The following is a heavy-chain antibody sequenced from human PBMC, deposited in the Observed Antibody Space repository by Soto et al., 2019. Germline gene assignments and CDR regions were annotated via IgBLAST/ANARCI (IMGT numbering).Heavy chain of an antibody. J-gene: IGHJ6*02. CDR2: ISYDGSNK. D-gene: IGHD1-1*01. V-gene: IGHV3-30-3*01. CDR1: GFTFSSYA. Sequence: QVQLVESGGGVVQPGRSLRLSCAASGFTFSSYAMNWVRQAPGKGLEWVAVISYDGSNKYYADSVKGRFTISRDNSKNTLYLQMNSLRAEDTAVYYCARGTTGTGGMDVWGQGTTVTVSS. CDR3: ARGTTGTGGMDV.